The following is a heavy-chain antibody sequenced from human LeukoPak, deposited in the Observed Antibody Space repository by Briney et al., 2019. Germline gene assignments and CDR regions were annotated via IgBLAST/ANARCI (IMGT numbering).Heavy chain of an antibody. Sequence: ASVKVSCKASGYTFTGYYMHWVRQAPGQGLEWMGWINPNSGGTNYAQKFQGRVTMTRDTSISTAYMELSRLRSDDTAVYYCAGGPYYDFWSGYHYFDYWGQGTLVTVSS. V-gene: IGHV1-2*02. CDR3: AGGPYYDFWSGYHYFDY. D-gene: IGHD3-3*01. CDR1: GYTFTGYY. J-gene: IGHJ4*02. CDR2: INPNSGGT.